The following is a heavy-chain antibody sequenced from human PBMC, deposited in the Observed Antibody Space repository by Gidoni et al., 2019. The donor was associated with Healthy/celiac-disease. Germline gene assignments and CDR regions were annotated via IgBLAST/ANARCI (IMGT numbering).Heavy chain of an antibody. CDR2: IYYCGST. J-gene: IGHJ5*02. Sequence: QLQLQESGPGLVKPSETLSLTCTGSGRSIRSSSDYWGWIRQPPGKGLEWIGSIYYCGSTYYNPSLKSRVTKSVDTTKNLFSLKLTAMTAADTAVYYCARHVVVVAAQTENWFDPWGQGTLVTVSS. D-gene: IGHD2-15*01. CDR3: ARHVVVVAAQTENWFDP. CDR1: GRSIRSSSDY. V-gene: IGHV4-39*01.